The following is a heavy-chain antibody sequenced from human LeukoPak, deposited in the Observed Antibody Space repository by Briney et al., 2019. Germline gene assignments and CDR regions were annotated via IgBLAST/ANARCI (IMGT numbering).Heavy chain of an antibody. Sequence: GGSLRLSCAASGFTFFNLEMNWVRQAPGKGLEWVSAISGSGGSTYYADSVKGRFTISRDNSKNTLYLQMNSLRAEDTAVYYCAKVFLILVWFGELLGPFDYWGQGTLVTVSS. CDR3: AKVFLILVWFGELLGPFDY. J-gene: IGHJ4*02. CDR2: ISGSGGST. D-gene: IGHD3-10*01. CDR1: GFTFFNLE. V-gene: IGHV3-23*01.